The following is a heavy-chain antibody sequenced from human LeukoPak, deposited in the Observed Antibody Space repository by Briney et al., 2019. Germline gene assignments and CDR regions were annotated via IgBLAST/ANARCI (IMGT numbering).Heavy chain of an antibody. J-gene: IGHJ6*02. CDR3: ARSYSNYIYYYYGMDV. CDR1: GGSISSYY. V-gene: IGHV4-59*08. Sequence: NPSETLSLTCTVSGGSISSYYWSWIRQPPGKGLEWIGYIYYSGSTNYNPSLKSRVTISVDTSKNQFSLKLSSVTAADTAVYYCARSYSNYIYYYYGMDVWGQGTTVTVSS. CDR2: IYYSGST. D-gene: IGHD4-11*01.